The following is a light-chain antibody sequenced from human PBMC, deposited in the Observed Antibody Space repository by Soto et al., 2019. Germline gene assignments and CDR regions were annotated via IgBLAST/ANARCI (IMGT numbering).Light chain of an antibody. Sequence: VPMTQCPLSLPVTLGQPASISCWSIQSLVHSDGIAYFSWFQQRPGRSQRRLIYKVYKRDSGVQARFSGSGSGTDFALKISRVEAEDVGVYYCMQGTHWPITFGQGTRLDIK. CDR3: MQGTHWPIT. CDR2: KVY. J-gene: IGKJ5*01. CDR1: QSLVHSDGIAY. V-gene: IGKV2-30*02.